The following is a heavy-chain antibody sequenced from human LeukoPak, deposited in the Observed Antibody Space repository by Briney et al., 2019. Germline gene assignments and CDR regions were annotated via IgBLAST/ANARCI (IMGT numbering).Heavy chain of an antibody. CDR1: GFSFSSFW. Sequence: GGSLRLSCGASGFSFSSFWMTWVRQPPGKGLEWVANINERGTEEHYVDSVKGRFTISRDNAKNSLYLQMTSLTAEDTAIYYCARDWQKWTESLKNWFDPWGQGTLVTVSS. CDR2: INERGTEE. V-gene: IGHV3-7*03. D-gene: IGHD3/OR15-3a*01. J-gene: IGHJ5*02. CDR3: ARDWQKWTESLKNWFDP.